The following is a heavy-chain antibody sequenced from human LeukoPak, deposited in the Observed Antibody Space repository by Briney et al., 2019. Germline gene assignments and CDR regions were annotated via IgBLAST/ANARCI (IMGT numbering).Heavy chain of an antibody. CDR2: IHSGGST. J-gene: IGHJ3*02. V-gene: IGHV3-53*04. Sequence: PGGSLRLSCAASGFTVSSYFMSWVRQAPGKGLEWVSVIHSGGSTLYADSVKGRFTISRHNSKNTLYLQVNSLRAEDTAVYYCARDTADDAFDIWGQGTMVTVSS. CDR3: ARDTADDAFDI. CDR1: GFTVSSYF.